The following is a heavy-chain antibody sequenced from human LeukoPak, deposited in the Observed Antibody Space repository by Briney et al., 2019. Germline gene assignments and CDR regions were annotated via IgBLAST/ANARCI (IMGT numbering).Heavy chain of an antibody. Sequence: SETLSLTCTVSGYPISTNYYWGWIRQPPGKGLEWIGTLHHSGSTYFNPSLKSRVTISVDTSNNQFSLRLTSVTAADTAVYYCARATGDTANCYYMDVWGKGTTVTISS. CDR2: LHHSGST. V-gene: IGHV4-38-2*02. CDR3: ARATGDTANCYYMDV. D-gene: IGHD5-18*01. J-gene: IGHJ6*03. CDR1: GYPISTNYY.